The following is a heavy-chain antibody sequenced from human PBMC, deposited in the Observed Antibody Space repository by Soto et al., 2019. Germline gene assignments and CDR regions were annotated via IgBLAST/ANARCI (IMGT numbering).Heavy chain of an antibody. Sequence: SVKVSCKASGGTFSSYAISWVRQAPGQGLEWMGGIIPIFGTANYAQKFQGRVTITADESTSTAYMELSSLRSEDTAVYYCARGDYYDSSGYYYNPESGYYYSLDYWGQGTLVTVSS. CDR2: IIPIFGTA. CDR1: GGTFSSYA. CDR3: ARGDYYDSSGYYYNPESGYYYSLDY. D-gene: IGHD3-22*01. V-gene: IGHV1-69*13. J-gene: IGHJ4*02.